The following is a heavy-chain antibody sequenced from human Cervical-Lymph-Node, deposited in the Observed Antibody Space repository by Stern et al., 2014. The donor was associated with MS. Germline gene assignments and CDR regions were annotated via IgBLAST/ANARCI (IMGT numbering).Heavy chain of an antibody. V-gene: IGHV4-34*01. D-gene: IGHD6-13*01. Sequence: QVQLQQWGAGLLKPSETLSLTCGVSGGSVSDYYWSWIRQAPGKGLEWIGELTHSGDTNYNQSLKSRVSLSVDTSNNQSSLKLLSVTAADTSVYYCARGPQHSSWYFPFDYWGQGTLVTVSS. CDR1: GGSVSDYY. J-gene: IGHJ4*02. CDR2: LTHSGDT. CDR3: ARGPQHSSWYFPFDY.